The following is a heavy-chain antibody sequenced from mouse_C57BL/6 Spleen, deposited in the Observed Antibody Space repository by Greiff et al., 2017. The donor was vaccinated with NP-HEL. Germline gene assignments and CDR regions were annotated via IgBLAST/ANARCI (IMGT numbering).Heavy chain of an antibody. CDR3: ARFITTVVANYFDY. Sequence: QVTLKECGPGILQSSQTLSLTCSFSGFSLSTSGMGVSWIRQPSGKGLEWLAHIYWDDDKRYNPSLKSRLTISKDTSRNQVFLKITSVDTADTATYYCARFITTVVANYFDYWGQGTTLTVSS. D-gene: IGHD1-1*01. CDR1: GFSLSTSGMG. V-gene: IGHV8-12*01. J-gene: IGHJ2*01. CDR2: IYWDDDK.